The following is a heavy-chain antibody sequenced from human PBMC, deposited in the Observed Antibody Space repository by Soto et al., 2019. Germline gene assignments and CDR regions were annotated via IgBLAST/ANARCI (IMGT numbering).Heavy chain of an antibody. V-gene: IGHV1-18*01. CDR3: ARVTYYYDSSGYTPDNWFDP. CDR2: ISAYNGNT. J-gene: IGHJ5*02. Sequence: QVQLVQSGAEVKKPGASVKVSCKASGYTFTSYGISWVRQAPGQGLERMGWISAYNGNTNYAQKLQGRVTMTTDTSTSTAYMELRSLRSDDTAVYYCARVTYYYDSSGYTPDNWFDPWGQGTLVTVSS. CDR1: GYTFTSYG. D-gene: IGHD3-22*01.